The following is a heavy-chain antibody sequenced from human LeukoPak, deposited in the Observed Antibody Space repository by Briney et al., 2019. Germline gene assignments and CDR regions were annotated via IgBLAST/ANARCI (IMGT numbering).Heavy chain of an antibody. CDR1: GYSFTKFG. Sequence: ASVRVSCNVSGYSFTKFGLSWVRKAPGQGLEWMGWISAHSGKTNYAPRLQDRVTMTTDTSTSAAYMELRSLTSDDTAIYYCARVGSAYGDPLEYDYWGQGTLVIVSS. D-gene: IGHD4-17*01. J-gene: IGHJ4*02. CDR3: ARVGSAYGDPLEYDY. V-gene: IGHV1-18*01. CDR2: ISAHSGKT.